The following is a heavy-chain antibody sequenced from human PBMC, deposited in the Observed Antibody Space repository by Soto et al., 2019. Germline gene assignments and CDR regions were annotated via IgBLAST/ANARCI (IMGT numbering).Heavy chain of an antibody. V-gene: IGHV1-69*02. CDR1: GGTFSRYT. CDR3: ARGSTIVRGAPSWFDP. D-gene: IGHD3-10*01. J-gene: IGHJ5*02. CDR2: IIPIAAIA. Sequence: SVKVSCKASGGTFSRYTINWVRQAPAQGLEWMGRIIPIAAIANYTQKFQGRVTITVDKSSTTAYMELSSLRSDATAVYYCARGSTIVRGAPSWFDPWG.